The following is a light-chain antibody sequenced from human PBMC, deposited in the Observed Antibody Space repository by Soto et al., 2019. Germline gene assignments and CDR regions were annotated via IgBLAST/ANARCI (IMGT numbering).Light chain of an antibody. CDR1: QSVSGSY. CDR2: GSS. J-gene: IGKJ1*01. V-gene: IGKV3-20*01. Sequence: EIVLTQSPGTLSLSPGERATLSCRASQSVSGSYLAWYQQKPGQAPRLLIYGSSSRATGIPDRFSGSGSGTDFTLTISRLETEDFAVYSCQQYGSSAWTFGQGTKGEIK. CDR3: QQYGSSAWT.